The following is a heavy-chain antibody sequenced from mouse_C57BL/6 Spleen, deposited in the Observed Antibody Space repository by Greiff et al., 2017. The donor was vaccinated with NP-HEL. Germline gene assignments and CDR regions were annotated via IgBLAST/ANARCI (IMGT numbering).Heavy chain of an antibody. J-gene: IGHJ4*01. V-gene: IGHV1-53*01. CDR2: INPRNGGT. CDR1: GYTFTSYW. D-gene: IGHD2-2*01. CDR3: ARRGVTTGYYYAMDY. Sequence: VQLQQSGTELVKPGASVKLSCKASGYTFTSYWMHWVKQRPGQGLEWIGNINPRNGGTNYNEKFKSKATLTVDKSSSTAYMQLSSLTSEDSAVYYCARRGVTTGYYYAMDYWGQGTSVTVSS.